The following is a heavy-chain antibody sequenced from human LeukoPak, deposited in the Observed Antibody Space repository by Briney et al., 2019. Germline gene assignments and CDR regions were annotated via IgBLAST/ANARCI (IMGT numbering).Heavy chain of an antibody. CDR3: ASCCRDGYNYGYDY. CDR1: GFTFSDYY. J-gene: IGHJ4*02. D-gene: IGHD5-24*01. V-gene: IGHV4-34*01. Sequence: GSLRLSCAASGFTFSDYYMSWIRQPPGKGLEWIGEINHSGSTNYNPSLKSRVTISVDTSKNQFSLKLSSVTAADTAVYYCASCCRDGYNYGYDYWGQGTLVTVSS. CDR2: INHSGST.